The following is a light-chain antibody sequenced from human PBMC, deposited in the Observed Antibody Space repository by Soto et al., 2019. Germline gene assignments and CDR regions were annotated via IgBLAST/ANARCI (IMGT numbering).Light chain of an antibody. V-gene: IGKV3D-20*02. CDR2: DAS. Sequence: EIVLTQSPDTLSLSPGERATLSCRASQSVSSSYLAWYQQKPGQAPRLLIYDASNRATGIPARFSGSGSGTDFTLTISSLQPEDFATYYCQQLNSYPWTFGQGTKVDI. CDR3: QQLNSYPWT. J-gene: IGKJ1*01. CDR1: QSVSSSY.